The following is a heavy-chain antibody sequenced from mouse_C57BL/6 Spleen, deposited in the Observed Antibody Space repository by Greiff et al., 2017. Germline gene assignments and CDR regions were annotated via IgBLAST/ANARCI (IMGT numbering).Heavy chain of an antibody. Sequence: VQLKQSGAELVKPGASVKLSCTASGFNIKDYYMHWVKQRTEQGLEWIGRIDPEDGETKYAPQFQGKATITADTSSNTAYLQLSSLTSEDTAVYYCARGGYGSSMYFDVWGTGTTVTVSS. D-gene: IGHD1-1*01. V-gene: IGHV14-2*01. CDR2: IDPEDGET. CDR1: GFNIKDYY. CDR3: ARGGYGSSMYFDV. J-gene: IGHJ1*03.